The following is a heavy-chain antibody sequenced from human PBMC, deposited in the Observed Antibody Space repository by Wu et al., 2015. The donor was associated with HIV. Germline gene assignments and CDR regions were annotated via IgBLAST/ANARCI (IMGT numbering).Heavy chain of an antibody. V-gene: IGHV1-18*01. CDR2: ISAYNGNT. D-gene: IGHD6-19*01. CDR3: ARGGIAVYYYYYMDV. Sequence: KVSCKASGYTFTNYGISWVRQAPGQGLEWMGWISAYNGNTNYAQKLQGRVTMTTDTSTSTAYMELRSLRSDDTAVYYCARGGIAVYYYYYMDVWGKGTTVTVSS. J-gene: IGHJ6*03. CDR1: GYTFTNYG.